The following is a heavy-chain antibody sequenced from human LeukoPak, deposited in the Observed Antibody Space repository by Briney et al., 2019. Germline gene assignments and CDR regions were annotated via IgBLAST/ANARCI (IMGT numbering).Heavy chain of an antibody. Sequence: SVKVSCKASGGTFSSYAISWVRQAPGQGLEWMGRIIPIFGTANYAQKFQGRVTITADKSTSTAYMELSSLRSEDTAVYYCATESYSGSYLYAFDIWGQGTMVTVSS. CDR1: GGTFSSYA. J-gene: IGHJ3*02. CDR3: ATESYSGSYLYAFDI. D-gene: IGHD1-26*01. CDR2: IIPIFGTA. V-gene: IGHV1-69*06.